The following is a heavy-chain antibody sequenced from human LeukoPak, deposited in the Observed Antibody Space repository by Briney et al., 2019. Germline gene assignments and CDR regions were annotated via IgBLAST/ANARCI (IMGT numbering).Heavy chain of an antibody. Sequence: PGGSLRLSCAASGFTFSSYGMHWVRQAPGKGLEWVAVISYDGSNKYYADSVKGRFTISRDNSKNTLYLQMNSLRAEDTAVYYCAKLLPPFDYWGQGTLVTVSS. CDR3: AKLLPPFDY. D-gene: IGHD2/OR15-2a*01. V-gene: IGHV3-30*18. J-gene: IGHJ4*02. CDR2: ISYDGSNK. CDR1: GFTFSSYG.